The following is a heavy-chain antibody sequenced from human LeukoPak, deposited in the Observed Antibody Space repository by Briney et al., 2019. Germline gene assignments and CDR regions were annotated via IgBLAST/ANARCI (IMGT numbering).Heavy chain of an antibody. V-gene: IGHV3-7*01. CDR2: IKQDGSKK. CDR3: ATMPHYGDLNYSFGC. Sequence: GGSLRLSCVASGFPFSSYWMTWVRQAPGKGLEWVANIKQDGSKKSYVDSVKGRFTISRDNAKNSLYLQMNSLRAEDTAVYYCATMPHYGDLNYSFGCWGQGTLVTVSS. D-gene: IGHD4-17*01. CDR1: GFPFSSYW. J-gene: IGHJ4*02.